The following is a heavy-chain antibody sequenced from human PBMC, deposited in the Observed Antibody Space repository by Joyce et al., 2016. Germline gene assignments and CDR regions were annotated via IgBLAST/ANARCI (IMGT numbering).Heavy chain of an antibody. CDR3: TTNALQYPVH. Sequence: EVQLVESGGGLVEPGGSLRLSCAASGITFNTAWMAWVRQAPGRGLEWVGRILPKTAGETKDYAAPVKGRLTISRDDSRNTLYVQMNNLKPEDTAVYYCTTNALQYPVHWGQGTLVTVSS. CDR2: ILPKTAGETK. J-gene: IGHJ4*02. CDR1: GITFNTAW. D-gene: IGHD4-11*01. V-gene: IGHV3-15*01.